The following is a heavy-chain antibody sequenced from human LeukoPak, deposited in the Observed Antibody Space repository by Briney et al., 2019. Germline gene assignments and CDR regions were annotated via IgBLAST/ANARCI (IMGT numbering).Heavy chain of an antibody. J-gene: IGHJ4*02. V-gene: IGHV5-51*01. CDR1: GYSFTGYW. Sequence: GESLKSSCKGSGYSFTGYWIGWVRQMPGKGLEWMGIIYSGDSDTRYSPSFQGQVTISADKSTSTAYLQWSSLKASDTAMYYFARPPGIAAAGYYFDYWGQGTLVTVSS. CDR2: IYSGDSDT. CDR3: ARPPGIAAAGYYFDY. D-gene: IGHD6-13*01.